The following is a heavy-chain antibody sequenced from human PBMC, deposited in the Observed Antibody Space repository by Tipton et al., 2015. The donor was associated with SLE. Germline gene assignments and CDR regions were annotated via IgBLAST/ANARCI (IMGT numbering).Heavy chain of an antibody. CDR3: VTKITMIVVDITAVDS. CDR1: GFTFRNAW. J-gene: IGHJ5*01. Sequence: QLVQSGGGLVKPGGSLRLSCATSGFTFRNAWMTWVRQAPGKGLEWVGRIPSKSEGGTTDYAASVKGRFTISRDDEENTPYLQMSSLTTEDTAMYYRVTKITMIVVDITAVDSWGHGTLVTVSS. CDR2: IPSKSEGGTT. V-gene: IGHV3-15*01. D-gene: IGHD3-22*01.